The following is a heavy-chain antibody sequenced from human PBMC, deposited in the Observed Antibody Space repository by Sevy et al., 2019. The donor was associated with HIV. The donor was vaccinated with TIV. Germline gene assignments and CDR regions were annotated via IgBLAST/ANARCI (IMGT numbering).Heavy chain of an antibody. CDR3: ATTKDYYESSGDPFDY. D-gene: IGHD3-22*01. J-gene: IGHJ4*02. CDR2: FDPEDDET. CDR1: GYTLTQLS. V-gene: IGHV1-24*01. Sequence: ASVKVSCKLSGYTLTQLSMHWVRQAPGKGLERLGSFDPEDDETIYAQKFQGRVTMTEDTSTDTAYMELSRLRSEDTAVYYCATTKDYYESSGDPFDYWGQGTLVTVSS.